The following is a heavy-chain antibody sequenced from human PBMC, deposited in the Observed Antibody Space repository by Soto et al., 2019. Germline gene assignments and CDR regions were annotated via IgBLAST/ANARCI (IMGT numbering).Heavy chain of an antibody. CDR3: ARNGDVQWLALFDN. Sequence: ASVKVSCKASGYTFTSYGISWVRQAPGQGLEWMGWISAYNGNTNYAQKLQGRVTMTTDTSTSKAYMELRSLRSDDTAVYYCARNGDVQWLALFDNWGQGTLVTVSS. CDR1: GYTFTSYG. CDR2: ISAYNGNT. D-gene: IGHD6-19*01. V-gene: IGHV1-18*01. J-gene: IGHJ4*02.